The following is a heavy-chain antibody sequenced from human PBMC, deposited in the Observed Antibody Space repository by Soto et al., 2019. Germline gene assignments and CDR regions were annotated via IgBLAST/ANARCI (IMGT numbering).Heavy chain of an antibody. CDR1: GGSISSSSYY. J-gene: IGHJ5*02. Sequence: QLQLQESGPGLVKPSETLSLTCTVSGGSISSSSYYWGWIRQPPGKGLEWIGSIYYSGSTYYHPSLKRRLTISVDTSKNQLSLKLSSVTAADTAVYYCARQTYSSSSDLNWFDPWGQGTLVTVSS. D-gene: IGHD6-6*01. CDR2: IYYSGST. V-gene: IGHV4-39*01. CDR3: ARQTYSSSSDLNWFDP.